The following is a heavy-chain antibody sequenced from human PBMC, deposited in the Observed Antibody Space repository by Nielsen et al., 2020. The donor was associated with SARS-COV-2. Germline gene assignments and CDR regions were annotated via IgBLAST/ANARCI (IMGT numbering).Heavy chain of an antibody. J-gene: IGHJ5*02. V-gene: IGHV3-33*01. CDR2: MWYHGGDE. CDR1: GFTLSSHG. CDR3: ARDLTFGAYWFDP. Sequence: GESLKISCEASGFTLSSHGMHWVRQPPGKGLEWVAHMWYHGGDENYADSVRGRLTISRDLSKNTVYLQMSSLRVEDTAVYYCARDLTFGAYWFDPWSQGTLVTVSS. D-gene: IGHD3/OR15-3a*01.